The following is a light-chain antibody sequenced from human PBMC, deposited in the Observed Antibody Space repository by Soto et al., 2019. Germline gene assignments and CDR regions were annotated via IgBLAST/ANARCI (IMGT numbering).Light chain of an antibody. J-gene: IGKJ1*01. Sequence: DIQMTQAPSTRSASVGDRVTMTFRASQSISNSLAWYQQKPGKAPKLLIYKASSLESGVPSRFSGSGSGTEFTLTINSLQADDFASYFCLQVYSFPRTFGLGTKVDI. CDR2: KAS. CDR1: QSISNS. V-gene: IGKV1-5*03. CDR3: LQVYSFPRT.